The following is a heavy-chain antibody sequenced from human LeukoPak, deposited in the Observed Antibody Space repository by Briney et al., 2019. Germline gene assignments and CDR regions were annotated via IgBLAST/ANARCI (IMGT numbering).Heavy chain of an antibody. D-gene: IGHD5-24*01. CDR2: INHSGST. CDR1: GGSFSGYY. J-gene: IGHJ4*02. CDR3: ARLRLQHNPKYYFDY. Sequence: SETLSLTCAVYGGSFSGYYRSWIRQPPGKGLEWIGEINHSGSTNYNPSLKSRVTISVDTSKNQFSLKLSSVTAADTAVYYCARLRLQHNPKYYFDYWGQGTLVTVSS. V-gene: IGHV4-34*01.